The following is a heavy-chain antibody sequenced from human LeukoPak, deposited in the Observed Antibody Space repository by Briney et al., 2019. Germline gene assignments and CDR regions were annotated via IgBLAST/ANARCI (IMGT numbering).Heavy chain of an antibody. CDR1: GFRFNSYW. Sequence: GGSLRLSCVASGFRFNSYWMSWVRQAPEKGLEWVANIKQDGSEKYYVDSVKGRFTISRDNAKNSLYLQLNSLRVEDTAVYYCARQWSGYYTGYYFDYWGQGTLVTVSS. CDR2: IKQDGSEK. D-gene: IGHD3-3*01. CDR3: ARQWSGYYTGYYFDY. V-gene: IGHV3-7*01. J-gene: IGHJ4*02.